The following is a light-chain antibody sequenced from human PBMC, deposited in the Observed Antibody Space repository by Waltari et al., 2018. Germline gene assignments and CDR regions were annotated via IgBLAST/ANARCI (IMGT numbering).Light chain of an antibody. V-gene: IGKV1-5*03. Sequence: DIQMTQSPSTLSASIGDRVTITCRASQSISDWLAWYQQKPGKAPKLLIFKASNLQSGVPSRFSGSGSGTDFTLTISSLQPDDFATYYCQHYNSYSPITFGQGTRLEIK. J-gene: IGKJ5*01. CDR3: QHYNSYSPIT. CDR2: KAS. CDR1: QSISDW.